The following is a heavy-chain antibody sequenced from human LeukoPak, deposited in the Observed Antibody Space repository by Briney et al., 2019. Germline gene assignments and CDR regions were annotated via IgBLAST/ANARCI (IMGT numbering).Heavy chain of an antibody. V-gene: IGHV4-59*01. CDR1: GGSISSYY. D-gene: IGHD3-9*01. CDR2: IYYSGST. Sequence: SETLSLTCAVSGGSISSYYWSWIRQPPGKGLEWIGYIYYSGSTNYNPSLKSRVTISVDTSRNQFSLKLSSVTAADTAVYYCARGGSYYDILTPFDYWGQGTLVTVSS. CDR3: ARGGSYYDILTPFDY. J-gene: IGHJ4*02.